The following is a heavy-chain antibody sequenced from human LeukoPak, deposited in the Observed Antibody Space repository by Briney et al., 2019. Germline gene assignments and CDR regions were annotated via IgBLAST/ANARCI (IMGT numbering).Heavy chain of an antibody. V-gene: IGHV1-2*02. Sequence: GASVKVSCKASGYTFTGYYMHWVRQAPGQGLEWMGWINPNSGGTNYAQKFQGRVTMTRDTSISTAYMELSRLRSDDTAAYYCARGVLGTSSSWYDYWGQGTLVTVSS. CDR3: ARGVLGTSSSWYDY. D-gene: IGHD6-13*01. CDR1: GYTFTGYY. CDR2: INPNSGGT. J-gene: IGHJ4*02.